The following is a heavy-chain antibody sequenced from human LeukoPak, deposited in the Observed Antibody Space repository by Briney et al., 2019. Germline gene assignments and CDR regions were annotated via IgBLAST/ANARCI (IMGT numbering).Heavy chain of an antibody. CDR2: IKHDGSED. CDR3: AIRGSPMVRNY. J-gene: IGHJ4*02. CDR1: GFTFSNYW. D-gene: IGHD3-10*01. V-gene: IGHV3-7*01. Sequence: GGSLRLSCAASGFTFSNYWMTWVRQAPGKGLEWVANIKHDGSEDYYLDSVKGRFTISRDNAKSSMWLQMNSLRAEDTAVYYCAIRGSPMVRNYWGQGTLVTGSS.